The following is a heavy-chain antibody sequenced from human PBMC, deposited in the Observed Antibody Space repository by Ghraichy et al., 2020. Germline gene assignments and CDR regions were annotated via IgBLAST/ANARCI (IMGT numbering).Heavy chain of an antibody. J-gene: IGHJ5*02. CDR2: ISGNGGAT. CDR3: AKAHSSSWYWFDP. CDR1: GFTFRSYA. V-gene: IGHV3-23*01. Sequence: GGSLRLSCAASGFTFRSYAMTWVRQAPGKGLEWVSTISGNGGATHYADSVKGRFTISRDNSKNTLYLQVNSLRVEDTAVYYCAKAHSSSWYWFDPWGQGTRGTLAS. D-gene: IGHD6-13*01.